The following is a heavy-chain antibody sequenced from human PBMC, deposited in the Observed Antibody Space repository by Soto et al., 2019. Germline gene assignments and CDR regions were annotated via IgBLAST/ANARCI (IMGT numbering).Heavy chain of an antibody. Sequence: SETLSLTCDVSGYSSNYYWAWIRQPPGKGLEWIGSVYHSGSTYYNPSLKRRVAISIDTTKNQFSLKLNSVTAADTAMYYCARLRGSYFGMDVWGQGTTVTVSS. CDR1: GYSSNYY. CDR3: ARLRGSYFGMDV. J-gene: IGHJ6*02. CDR2: VYHSGST. V-gene: IGHV4-38-2*01.